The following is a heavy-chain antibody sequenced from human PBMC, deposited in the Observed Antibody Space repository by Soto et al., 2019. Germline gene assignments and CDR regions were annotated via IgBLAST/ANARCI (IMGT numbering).Heavy chain of an antibody. CDR2: IWYDGSNK. Sequence: PGGSLRLSCAASGFTFSSYGMHWVRQAPGKGLEWVAVIWYDGSNKYYADSVKGRFTISRDNSKNTLYLQMNSLRAEDTAVYYCARAPVGYYDSSGHMDVWGQGTTVTVSS. D-gene: IGHD3-22*01. CDR1: GFTFSSYG. CDR3: ARAPVGYYDSSGHMDV. J-gene: IGHJ6*02. V-gene: IGHV3-33*01.